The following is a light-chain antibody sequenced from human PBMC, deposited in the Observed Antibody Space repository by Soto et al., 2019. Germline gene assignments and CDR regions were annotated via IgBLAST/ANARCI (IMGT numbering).Light chain of an antibody. Sequence: DIVMTQSPDSLAVSLGERATINCKSSQSVVYSSNNKNYLAWFQQKPGQPPKLLIYWASTRESGVPDRFSGSGSGTDFTLTISSLQAEDVAVYYCQQYYGIPRTFGQGTKLEIK. V-gene: IGKV4-1*01. CDR1: QSVVYSSNNKNY. J-gene: IGKJ2*01. CDR2: WAS. CDR3: QQYYGIPRT.